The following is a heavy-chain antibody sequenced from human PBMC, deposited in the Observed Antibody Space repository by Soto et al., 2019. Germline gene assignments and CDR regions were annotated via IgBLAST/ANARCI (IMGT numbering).Heavy chain of an antibody. CDR2: VKDGGHT. V-gene: IGHV4-34*01. CDR3: ARGQEGVVATH. J-gene: IGHJ4*02. CDR1: GGSLSGYY. Sequence: QVQLQQWGAGLLKPSETLSLNCAVTGGSLSGYYWSWIRQPPGKGLEWIGEVKDGGHTNYSPSLRGRVTISSDTANTQFPLRLNSVTAADTGVYYCARGQEGVVATHWDQGSLVTVSS. D-gene: IGHD5-12*01.